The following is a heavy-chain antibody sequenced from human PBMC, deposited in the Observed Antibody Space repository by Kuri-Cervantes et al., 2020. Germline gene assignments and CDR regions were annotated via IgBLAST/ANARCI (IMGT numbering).Heavy chain of an antibody. CDR3: AREGIEWELLSGMDV. Sequence: GESLKISCAASGFTFSSYGMHWVRQAPGKGLEWVAVISYDGSNKYYADSVKGRFTISRDNSKNTLYLQMNSLRAEDTAVYYCAREGIEWELLSGMDVWGQGTTVTVSS. CDR1: GFTFSSYG. V-gene: IGHV3-30*03. CDR2: ISYDGSNK. D-gene: IGHD1-26*01. J-gene: IGHJ6*02.